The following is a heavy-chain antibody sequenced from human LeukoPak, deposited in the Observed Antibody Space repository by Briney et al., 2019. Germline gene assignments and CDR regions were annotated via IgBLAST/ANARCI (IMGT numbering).Heavy chain of an antibody. J-gene: IGHJ4*02. D-gene: IGHD1-7*01. Sequence: NAGGSLRLSCAASGFTFSSYSMNWVRQAPGKGLEWVSSISSSSSYIYYADSVKGRFTISRDNAKNSLYLQMNSLRAEDTAVYYCARYRPTGTTNFDYWGQGTLVTVSS. CDR1: GFTFSSYS. CDR3: ARYRPTGTTNFDY. CDR2: ISSSSSYI. V-gene: IGHV3-21*01.